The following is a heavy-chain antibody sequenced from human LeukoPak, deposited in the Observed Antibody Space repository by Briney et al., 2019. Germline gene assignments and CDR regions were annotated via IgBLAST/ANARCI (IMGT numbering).Heavy chain of an antibody. CDR2: IYHSGRT. CDR3: ARLEMATTLLFDY. D-gene: IGHD5-24*01. J-gene: IGHJ4*02. CDR1: GYSISSGYY. Sequence: SETLSLTCTVSGYSISSGYYWGWIRQPPGKGLEWIGEIYHSGRTNYTPSLKSRVTISVDKSKNQLSLKLSSVTAADTAVYYCARLEMATTLLFDYWGQGTLVTVSS. V-gene: IGHV4-38-2*02.